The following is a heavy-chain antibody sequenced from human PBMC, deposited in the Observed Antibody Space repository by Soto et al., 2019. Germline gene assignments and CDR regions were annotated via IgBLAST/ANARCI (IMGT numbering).Heavy chain of an antibody. CDR1: GYTFTGYY. V-gene: IGHV1-2*04. Sequence: ASVKVSCKASGYTFTGYYMHWVRQAPGQGLEWMGWINPNSGSTNYAQKFQGWVTMTRDTSISTAYMELSRLRSDDTAVYYCARSNLNGVGATGAPDYYYYGMDVWGQGTTVTVSS. J-gene: IGHJ6*02. CDR2: INPNSGST. D-gene: IGHD1-26*01. CDR3: ARSNLNGVGATGAPDYYYYGMDV.